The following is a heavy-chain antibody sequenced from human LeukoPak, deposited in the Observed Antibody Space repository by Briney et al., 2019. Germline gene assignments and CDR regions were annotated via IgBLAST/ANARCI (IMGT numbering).Heavy chain of an antibody. V-gene: IGHV4-34*01. Sequence: PSETLSLTCAVYGGSFSGYYWSWTRQPPGKGLEWIGEINHSGSTNYNPSLKSRVTISVDTSKNQFSLKLSSVTAADTAVYYCARGGDTAMNDWGQGTLVTVSS. CDR3: ARGGDTAMND. D-gene: IGHD5-18*01. CDR1: GGSFSGYY. CDR2: INHSGST. J-gene: IGHJ4*02.